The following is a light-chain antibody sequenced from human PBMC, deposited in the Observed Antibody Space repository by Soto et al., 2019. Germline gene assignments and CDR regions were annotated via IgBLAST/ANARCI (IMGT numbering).Light chain of an antibody. Sequence: QSVLTQPAAVSGSPGQSITISCTGTSGDIDTYDFVSWYQVHPGKAPKLMIYDVTYRPSGVSDRFTGSRSDNAASLTISGLQSEDEAVYYCNSYTTNNAFVFGTGTKVTVL. V-gene: IGLV2-14*03. CDR2: DVT. CDR1: SGDIDTYDF. J-gene: IGLJ1*01. CDR3: NSYTTNNAFV.